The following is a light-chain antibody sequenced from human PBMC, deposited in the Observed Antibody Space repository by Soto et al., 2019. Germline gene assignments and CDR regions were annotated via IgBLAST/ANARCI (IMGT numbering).Light chain of an antibody. CDR3: PQHGIFPPFT. J-gene: IGKJ2*01. CDR2: GAS. CDR1: QSVSSSY. V-gene: IGKV3-20*01. Sequence: ELVLTQSPGTLSLSPGERATLSCRASQSVSSSYLAWDQQKPGQAPRLLIYGASSRSTGILAWLSGSGSGTDFTLAMSILEHEALWGYCCPQHGIFPPFTSGQRTKLEIK.